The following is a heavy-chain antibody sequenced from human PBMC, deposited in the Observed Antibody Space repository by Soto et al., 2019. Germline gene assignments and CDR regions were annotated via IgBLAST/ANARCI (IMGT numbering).Heavy chain of an antibody. CDR1: GGSISSGGYY. Sequence: QVQLQESGPGLVKPSQTLSLTCTVSGGSISSGGYYWSWIRQHPGKGLEWIGYIYYSGSTYYNPSLKSRVTISVDTSKNQFSLKLSSVTAADTAVYYCARDRGPVVVVAATGILRENYFDYWGQGTLVTVSS. CDR2: IYYSGST. J-gene: IGHJ4*02. V-gene: IGHV4-31*03. CDR3: ARDRGPVVVVAATGILRENYFDY. D-gene: IGHD2-15*01.